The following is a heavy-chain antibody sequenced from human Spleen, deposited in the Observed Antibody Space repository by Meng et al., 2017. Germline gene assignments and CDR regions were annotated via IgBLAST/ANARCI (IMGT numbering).Heavy chain of an antibody. D-gene: IGHD3-22*01. Sequence: SETLSLTCTVSGGSISSYYWSWIRQPPGKGLEWIGYIYTSGSTIYNPSLKSRVTISADTSKNQFSLKLSSVTAADTAVYYCARMDSSGLFDYWGQGTLVTVSS. CDR1: GGSISSYY. CDR2: IYTSGST. J-gene: IGHJ4*02. CDR3: ARMDSSGLFDY. V-gene: IGHV4-4*08.